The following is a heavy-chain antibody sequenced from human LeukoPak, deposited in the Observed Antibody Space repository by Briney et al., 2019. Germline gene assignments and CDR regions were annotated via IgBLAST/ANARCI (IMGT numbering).Heavy chain of an antibody. CDR1: GFTFSSYS. CDR2: ISSSSSTI. V-gene: IGHV3-48*01. J-gene: IGHJ6*03. CDR3: ARDEGPYDFWSGYSVMDV. D-gene: IGHD3-3*01. Sequence: PGGSLRLSCAASGFTFSSYSMNWVRQAPGKGLEWVSYISSSSSTIYYADSVKGRFTISRDNAKSSLYLQMNSLRAEDTAVYYCARDEGPYDFWSGYSVMDVWGKGTTVTVPS.